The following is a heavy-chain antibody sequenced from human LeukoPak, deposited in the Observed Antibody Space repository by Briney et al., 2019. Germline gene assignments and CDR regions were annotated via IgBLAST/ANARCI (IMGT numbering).Heavy chain of an antibody. CDR1: GGTFSSYG. Sequence: SVKVSCKASGGTFSSYGISWVRPAPGQGLERMGGIIPIFGTANYAQKFQGRVTITADESTSTAYMELSSLRSEDTAVYYCARGYCAANAFDFWGQGTMVTVSS. D-gene: IGHD1-26*01. CDR2: IIPIFGTA. V-gene: IGHV1-69*13. CDR3: ARGYCAANAFDF. J-gene: IGHJ3*01.